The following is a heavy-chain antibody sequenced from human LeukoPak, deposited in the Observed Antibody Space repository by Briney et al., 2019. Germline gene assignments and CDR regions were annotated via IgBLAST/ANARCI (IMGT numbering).Heavy chain of an antibody. Sequence: ASVKVSCKTSGYSFTGYYMHWVRQAPGQGLEWMGWINPNSGGTSYEQKFQGRVTMTRDTSISTVYMELSRLRSDDTAVYYCARGHGSWYNLDYWGQGTLVTVSS. CDR2: INPNSGGT. D-gene: IGHD6-13*01. V-gene: IGHV1-2*02. CDR3: ARGHGSWYNLDY. J-gene: IGHJ4*02. CDR1: GYSFTGYY.